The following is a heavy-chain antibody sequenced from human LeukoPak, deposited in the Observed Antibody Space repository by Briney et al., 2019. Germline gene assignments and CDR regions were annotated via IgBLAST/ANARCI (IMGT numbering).Heavy chain of an antibody. CDR3: ARGDIVVVPAAIQNLGFDP. V-gene: IGHV1-8*01. D-gene: IGHD2-2*02. Sequence: GSVKVSCKASGYTFTSYDIHWVRQATGQGLEWMGWMNPNSGNTGYAQKFQGRVTMTRNTSISTAYMELSSLRSEDTAVYYCARGDIVVVPAAIQNLGFDPWGQGTLVTVSS. CDR1: GYTFTSYD. J-gene: IGHJ5*02. CDR2: MNPNSGNT.